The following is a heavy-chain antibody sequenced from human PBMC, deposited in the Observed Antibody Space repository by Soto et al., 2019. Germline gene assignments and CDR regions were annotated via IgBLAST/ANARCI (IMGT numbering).Heavy chain of an antibody. V-gene: IGHV3-49*03. CDR1: GFTFGDYA. CDR2: IRSKAYGGTT. CDR3: TRWFGELLRGSNWFDP. J-gene: IGHJ5*02. Sequence: PGGSPRLSCTASGFTFGDYAMSWFRQAPGKGLEWVGFIRSKAYGGTTEYAASVKGRFTISRDDSKSIAYLQMNSLKTEDTAVYYCTRWFGELLRGSNWFDPWGQGTLVTVSS. D-gene: IGHD3-10*01.